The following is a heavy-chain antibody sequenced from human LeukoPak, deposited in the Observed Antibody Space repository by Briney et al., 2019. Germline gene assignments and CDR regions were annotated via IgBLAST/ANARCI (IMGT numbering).Heavy chain of an antibody. CDR3: AKDGDSTGYYSSYYNHMDV. CDR1: EFTFSSYA. Sequence: GGSLRLSCAASEFTFSSYAMNWVRQAPGKGLEWVSVISNSGGATYYADSVKGRFTISRDNSKNTLYLQMNSLRAEDTAIYYCAKDGDSTGYYSSYYNHMDVWGKGTSVTISS. CDR2: ISNSGGAT. D-gene: IGHD3-22*01. J-gene: IGHJ6*03. V-gene: IGHV3-23*01.